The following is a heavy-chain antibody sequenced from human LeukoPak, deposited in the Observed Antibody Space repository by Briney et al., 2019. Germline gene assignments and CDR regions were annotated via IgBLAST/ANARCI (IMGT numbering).Heavy chain of an antibody. CDR3: ARDGGKTTRERLTPAFDY. Sequence: GGSLRLSCAASGFTFSSYAMHWVRQAPGKGLEWVAVISYDGSNKYYADSVKGRFTISRDNSKNTLYLQMNSLRAEDTAVYYCARDGGKTTRERLTPAFDYWGQGTLVTVSS. V-gene: IGHV3-30-3*01. CDR1: GFTFSSYA. CDR2: ISYDGSNK. D-gene: IGHD1-1*01. J-gene: IGHJ4*02.